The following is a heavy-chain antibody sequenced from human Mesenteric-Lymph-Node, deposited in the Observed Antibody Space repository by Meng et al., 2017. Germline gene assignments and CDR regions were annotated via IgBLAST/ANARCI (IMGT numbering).Heavy chain of an antibody. CDR1: GFTFSSYG. Sequence: GESLKISCAASGFTFSSYGMHWVRQAPGKGLEWVAVIWYDGSNKYYADSVKGRFTISRDNSMNTLHLQLNSLRAEDTAVYYCALVGASDFDYWGQGTLVTVSS. CDR2: IWYDGSNK. V-gene: IGHV3-33*01. J-gene: IGHJ4*02. D-gene: IGHD1-26*01. CDR3: ALVGASDFDY.